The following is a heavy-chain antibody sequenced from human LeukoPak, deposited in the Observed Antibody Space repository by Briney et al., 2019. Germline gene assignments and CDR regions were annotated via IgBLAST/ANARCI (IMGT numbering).Heavy chain of an antibody. CDR3: ARASPVYSSSWSPLDY. J-gene: IGHJ4*02. CDR1: GYTFTGYY. D-gene: IGHD6-13*01. CDR2: IIPIFGTA. V-gene: IGHV1-69*13. Sequence: SVKVSCKASGYTFTGYYMHWVRQAPGQGLEWMGGIIPIFGTANYAQKFQGRVTITADESTSTAYMELSSLRSEDTAVYYCARASPVYSSSWSPLDYWGQGTLVTVSS.